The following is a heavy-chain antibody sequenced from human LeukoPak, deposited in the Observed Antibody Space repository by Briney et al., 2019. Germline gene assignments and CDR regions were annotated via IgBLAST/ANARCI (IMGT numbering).Heavy chain of an antibody. CDR1: GGSISSGSYY. Sequence: PSQTLSLTCTVSGGSISSGSYYWSWIRQPAGKGLEWIGRIYTSGSTNYNPSLKSRVTISVDTSKNQFSLKLSSVTAADTAVYYCAKMRSAFDIWGQGTMVTVSS. V-gene: IGHV4-61*02. J-gene: IGHJ3*02. CDR3: AKMRSAFDI. CDR2: IYTSGST.